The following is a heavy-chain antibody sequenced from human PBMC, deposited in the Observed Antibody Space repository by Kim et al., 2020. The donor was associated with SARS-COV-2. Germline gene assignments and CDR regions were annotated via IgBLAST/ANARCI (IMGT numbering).Heavy chain of an antibody. CDR3: EKGTLSQWTFDY. CDR1: GFTFNNYA. V-gene: IGHV3-23*01. J-gene: IGHJ4*02. D-gene: IGHD2-8*01. Sequence: GGSLRLSCAASGFTFNNYAMSWVRQAPGKGPEWVSSISATGGSTYYPDSVKGRFTISRDNASNTLFLQMNSQRAEDTAVYYCEKGTLSQWTFDYWGQGTLVTVSS. CDR2: ISATGGST.